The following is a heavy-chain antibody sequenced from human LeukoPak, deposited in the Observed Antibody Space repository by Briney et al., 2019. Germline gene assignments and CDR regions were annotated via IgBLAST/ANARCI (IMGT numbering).Heavy chain of an antibody. J-gene: IGHJ4*02. Sequence: PSETLSLTCAVYGGSFSGYYWSWVRQPPGQGLEWIGEINHSGSTNYNPSLKSGATISVDTSKNQLSLKLSSVTAADTAVYYCARGYDYGGNSGGFDYWGQGTLVTVSS. CDR2: INHSGST. CDR1: GGSFSGYY. CDR3: ARGYDYGGNSGGFDY. V-gene: IGHV4-34*01. D-gene: IGHD4-23*01.